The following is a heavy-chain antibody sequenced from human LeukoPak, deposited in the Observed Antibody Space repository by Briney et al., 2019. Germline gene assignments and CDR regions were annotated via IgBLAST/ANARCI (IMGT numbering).Heavy chain of an antibody. V-gene: IGHV3-30*18. J-gene: IGHJ4*02. Sequence: GGSLRLSCAASGFTFSSYGMHWVRQAPGKGLEWVAVISYDGGNKYYADSVKGRFTISRDNSKNTLYLQMNSLRAEDTAVYYCAKDRDSSSIDYWGQGTLVTVSS. CDR2: ISYDGGNK. D-gene: IGHD6-6*01. CDR1: GFTFSSYG. CDR3: AKDRDSSSIDY.